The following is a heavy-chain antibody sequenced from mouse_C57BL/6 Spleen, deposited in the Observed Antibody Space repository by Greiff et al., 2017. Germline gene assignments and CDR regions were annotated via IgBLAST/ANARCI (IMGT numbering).Heavy chain of an antibody. D-gene: IGHD2-4*01. Sequence: EVKVVESGGGLVQPGGSLSLSCAASGFTFTDYYMSWVRQPPGKALEWLGFIRNKANGYTTEYSASVKGRFTISRDNSQSILYLQMNALRAEDSATYYCARWDYGAMDYWGQGTSVTVSS. V-gene: IGHV7-3*01. CDR1: GFTFTDYY. CDR3: ARWDYGAMDY. J-gene: IGHJ4*01. CDR2: IRNKANGYTT.